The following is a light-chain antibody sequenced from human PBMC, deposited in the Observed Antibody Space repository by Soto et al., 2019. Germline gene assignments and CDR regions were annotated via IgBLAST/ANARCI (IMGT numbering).Light chain of an antibody. CDR2: GAS. Sequence: EIVLTQSPGTLSLSPGARATLSCRASQSVSSSYLAWYQQKPGQAPRLLIYGASSRATGIPDRFSGSGSGTDFTLTISRLEPEESAVYYCQQYDSSPYTFGQGTKLEIK. CDR1: QSVSSSY. J-gene: IGKJ2*01. V-gene: IGKV3-20*01. CDR3: QQYDSSPYT.